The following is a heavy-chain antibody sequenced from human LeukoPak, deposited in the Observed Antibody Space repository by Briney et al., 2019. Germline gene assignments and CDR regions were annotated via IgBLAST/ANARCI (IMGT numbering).Heavy chain of an antibody. CDR3: AKEVIAAGGNFEY. CDR1: GFTFSTSI. Sequence: GGSLRLSCAASGFTFSTSIMHWVRQAPGKGLEWVAVISYDGKNKYYADSVKGRFTISRDNSKSPLYVQMNSLRAEDTAVYYCAKEVIAAGGNFEYWGQGTLVTVSS. D-gene: IGHD6-13*01. CDR2: ISYDGKNK. J-gene: IGHJ4*02. V-gene: IGHV3-30*18.